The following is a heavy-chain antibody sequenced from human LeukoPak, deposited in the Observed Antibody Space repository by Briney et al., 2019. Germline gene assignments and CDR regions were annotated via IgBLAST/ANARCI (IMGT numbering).Heavy chain of an antibody. CDR2: INPNTGGT. CDR1: GYTFTGYH. D-gene: IGHD6-19*01. CDR3: ARGQWLGHDAFDI. Sequence: GASVTVSCMTSGYTFTGYHMHWVRQAPGQGLEWMGWINPNTGGTNYAQKFQGRVTITRNMSTTTVYLELSSLRSEDTAVYYCARGQWLGHDAFDIWGRGTMVTVSS. J-gene: IGHJ3*02. V-gene: IGHV1-2*02.